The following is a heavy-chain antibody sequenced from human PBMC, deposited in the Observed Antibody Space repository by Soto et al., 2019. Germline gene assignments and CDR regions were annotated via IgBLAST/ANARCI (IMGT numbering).Heavy chain of an antibody. CDR2: IYYSGST. V-gene: IGHV4-31*03. J-gene: IGHJ6*02. CDR1: GGSISSGGYY. CDR3: GGISGNPNYYYYGMDV. D-gene: IGHD3-10*01. Sequence: SETLSLTCTVSGGSISSGGYYWSWIRQHPGKGLEWIGYIYYSGSTYYNPSLKSRVTISVDTSKNQFSLKLSSVTAADTAVYYCGGISGNPNYYYYGMDVWGQGTTVTVSS.